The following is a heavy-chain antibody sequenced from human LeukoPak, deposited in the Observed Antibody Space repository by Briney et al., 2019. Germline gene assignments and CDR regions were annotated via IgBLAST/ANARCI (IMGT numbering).Heavy chain of an antibody. CDR2: IRGKGNNYAT. CDR1: GFTFGASA. J-gene: IGHJ4*02. D-gene: IGHD3-3*01. CDR3: TRSLYYDSWSGYFGGEDFDR. V-gene: IGHV3-73*01. Sequence: TGGSLRLSCAGSGFTFGASAIPWVRQASEKGLEWVGRIRGKGNNYATAYAESVRGRFTFSRDDSKNTAYLQMNSLKTEDTAIYYCTRSLYYDSWSGYFGGEDFDRWGQGTLVTVSS.